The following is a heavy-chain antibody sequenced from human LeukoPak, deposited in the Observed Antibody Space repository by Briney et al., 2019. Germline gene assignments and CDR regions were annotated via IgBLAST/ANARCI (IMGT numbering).Heavy chain of an antibody. D-gene: IGHD4-17*01. Sequence: SETLSLTCSVSGGSISTYYWSWMRQPAGKGLEWIGRVHRSGNTNYNPSLQSRVTMSVDTSKNQFALKLSSVTAADTAVYYCARHVTLDYGDYYFDYWGQGTLVTVSS. J-gene: IGHJ4*02. V-gene: IGHV4-4*07. CDR3: ARHVTLDYGDYYFDY. CDR1: GGSISTYY. CDR2: VHRSGNT.